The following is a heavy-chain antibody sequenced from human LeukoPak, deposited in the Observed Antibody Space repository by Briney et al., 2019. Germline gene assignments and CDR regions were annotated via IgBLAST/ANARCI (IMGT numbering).Heavy chain of an antibody. Sequence: QAGGSLRLSCAASGFTFSGFWMHWVRQAPGKGLVWVSYISFDGSDATYADSVKGRFTISRDNAKNTLHLQMDSLTVEDTAVYYCARVPAAISDAFDIWGQGTMVTVSS. V-gene: IGHV3-74*01. CDR1: GFTFSGFW. J-gene: IGHJ3*02. D-gene: IGHD2-2*02. CDR3: ARVPAAISDAFDI. CDR2: ISFDGSDA.